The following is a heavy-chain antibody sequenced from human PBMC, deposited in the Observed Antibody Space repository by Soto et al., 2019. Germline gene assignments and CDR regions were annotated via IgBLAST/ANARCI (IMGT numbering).Heavy chain of an antibody. CDR3: AKDISEGSSCYGAVDI. D-gene: IGHD6-13*01. V-gene: IGHV3-9*01. Sequence: EVQLVEAGGGLVQPGRSLRLSCAASGFTFDDSAMHWVRQAPGKGLAWVSGISWNSGSIGYADSVKGRFNISRDNAKNSLYLQMNSLRAEDTAVYYCAKDISEGSSCYGAVDIWGQGTIVTVSS. J-gene: IGHJ3*02. CDR2: ISWNSGSI. CDR1: GFTFDDSA.